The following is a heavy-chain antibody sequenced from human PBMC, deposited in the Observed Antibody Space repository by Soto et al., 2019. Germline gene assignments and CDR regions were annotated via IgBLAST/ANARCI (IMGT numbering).Heavy chain of an antibody. V-gene: IGHV3-73*02. D-gene: IGHD3-9*01. CDR1: GFTFSGSA. J-gene: IGHJ6*02. CDR3: TTSLRYFDWTNYYYYGMDV. Sequence: EVQLVESGGGLVQPGGSLKLSCAASGFTFSGSAMHWVRQASGKGLEWVGRIRSKANSYATAYAASVKGRFTISRDDSKNTAYLQMNSLKTEDTAVYYCTTSLRYFDWTNYYYYGMDVWDQGTTVTVSS. CDR2: IRSKANSYAT.